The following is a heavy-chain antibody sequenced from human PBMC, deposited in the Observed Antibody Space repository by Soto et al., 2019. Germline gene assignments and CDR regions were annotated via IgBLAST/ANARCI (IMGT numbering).Heavy chain of an antibody. CDR3: GRDLATMDYDYYYGMDV. J-gene: IGHJ6*02. D-gene: IGHD5-12*01. CDR1: GYTFTGYY. V-gene: IGHV1-2*04. Sequence: ASVKVSCKASGYTFTGYYMHWVRQAPGQGLEWMGWINPNSGGTNYAQKFQGWVTMTRDTSISTAYMELSRLRSDDTAVYYCGRDLATMDYDYYYGMDVWGQGTTVTVSS. CDR2: INPNSGGT.